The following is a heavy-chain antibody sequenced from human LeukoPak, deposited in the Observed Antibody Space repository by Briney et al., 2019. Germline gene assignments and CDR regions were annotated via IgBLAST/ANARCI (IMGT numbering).Heavy chain of an antibody. CDR1: GGSISSYY. Sequence: PSETLSLTCTVSGGSISSYYWSWIRQPPGKGLEWIGYIYYSGSTNYNPSLKGRVTISVDTSKNQFSLKLSSVTAADTAVYYCARVQRDGSGLGDAFDIWGQGTMVTVSS. CDR3: ARVQRDGSGLGDAFDI. CDR2: IYYSGST. D-gene: IGHD3-10*01. V-gene: IGHV4-59*01. J-gene: IGHJ3*02.